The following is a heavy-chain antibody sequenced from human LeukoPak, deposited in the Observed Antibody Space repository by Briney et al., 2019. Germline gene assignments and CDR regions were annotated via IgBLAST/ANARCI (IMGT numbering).Heavy chain of an antibody. V-gene: IGHV1-18*01. CDR1: GYTFTSYG. D-gene: IGHD3-22*01. Sequence: ASVKVSCKTSGYTFTSYGISWVRQAPGQGLEWMGWISAYNGNTNYAQKLQGRVTMTTDTSTSTAYLELRSLRSDDTAVYYCARELITGTNGMDGWGQGTTVTVSS. J-gene: IGHJ6*02. CDR2: ISAYNGNT. CDR3: ARELITGTNGMDG.